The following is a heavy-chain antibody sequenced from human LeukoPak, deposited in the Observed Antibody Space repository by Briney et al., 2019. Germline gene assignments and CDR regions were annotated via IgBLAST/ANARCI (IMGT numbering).Heavy chain of an antibody. J-gene: IGHJ6*02. CDR2: ISSSSSYI. V-gene: IGHV3-21*01. D-gene: IGHD3-10*01. CDR3: ARAYYYGSGSPSNEGYYYGMDV. Sequence: GGSLRLSCAASGFTFSSYSMNWVRQAPGKGLEWVPSISSSSSYIYYADSVKGRFTISRDNAKNSLYLQMNSLRAEDTAVYYCARAYYYGSGSPSNEGYYYGMDVWGQGTTVTVSS. CDR1: GFTFSSYS.